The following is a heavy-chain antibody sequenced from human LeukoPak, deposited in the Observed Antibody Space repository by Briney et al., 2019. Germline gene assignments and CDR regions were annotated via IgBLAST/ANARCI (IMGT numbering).Heavy chain of an antibody. CDR1: GFTFSDYY. CDR2: ISSSGSTI. D-gene: IGHD1-1*01. CDR3: ARSPPNVDLGNEFDY. V-gene: IGHV3-11*04. Sequence: PGGSLRLSCAASGFTFSDYYMSWIRQAPGKGLEWVSYISSSGSTIFYADSVKGRFTISRDNAKNSLYLQMNSLRAEDTAIYYCARSPPNVDLGNEFDYRGQGTLVTVSS. J-gene: IGHJ4*02.